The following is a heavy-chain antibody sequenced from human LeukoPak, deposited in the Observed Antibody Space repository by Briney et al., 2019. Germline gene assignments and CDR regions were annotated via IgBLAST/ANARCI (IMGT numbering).Heavy chain of an antibody. CDR1: GGPISSGDYY. J-gene: IGHJ4*02. V-gene: IGHV4-30-4*01. Sequence: PSETLSLTCTVSGGPISSGDYYWSWIRQPPGKGLEWIGYIYYSGSTYYNPSLKSRVTISVDTSKNQFSLKLSSVTAADTAVYYCARAHDYGDHYYFDYWGQGTLVTVSS. CDR3: ARAHDYGDHYYFDY. D-gene: IGHD4-17*01. CDR2: IYYSGST.